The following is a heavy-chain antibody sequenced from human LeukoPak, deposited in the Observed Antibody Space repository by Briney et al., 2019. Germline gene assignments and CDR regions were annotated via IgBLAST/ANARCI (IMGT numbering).Heavy chain of an antibody. J-gene: IGHJ4*01. D-gene: IGHD3-10*01. CDR3: TRLSAMLRGPEPIYYFDS. V-gene: IGHV3-21*01. Sequence: GGSLRLSCAASRFTFSSYSMNWVRQAPGKGLEWVSSISSSSSYIYYADSVKGRFTISRDNAKSSLYLQMNSLRAEDTAMYYCTRLSAMLRGPEPIYYFDSWGQGTLVTVSS. CDR1: RFTFSSYS. CDR2: ISSSSSYI.